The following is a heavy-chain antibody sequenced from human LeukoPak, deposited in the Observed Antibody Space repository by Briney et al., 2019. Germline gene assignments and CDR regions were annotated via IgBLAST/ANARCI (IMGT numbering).Heavy chain of an antibody. J-gene: IGHJ2*01. V-gene: IGHV4-38-2*02. Sequence: SETLSLTCTVSGYSISSGYYWGWIRQPPGKGLEWIGGIYHSGSTYYNPSLKSRVTISVDTSKNQFFLKLSSVTAADTAVYYCARVTAVAGTSWYFDLWGRGTLVTVSS. D-gene: IGHD6-19*01. CDR3: ARVTAVAGTSWYFDL. CDR1: GYSISSGYY. CDR2: IYHSGST.